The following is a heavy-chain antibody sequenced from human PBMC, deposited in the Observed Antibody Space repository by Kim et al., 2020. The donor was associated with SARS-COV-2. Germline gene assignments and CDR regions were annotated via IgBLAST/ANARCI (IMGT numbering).Heavy chain of an antibody. Sequence: GGSLRLSCAASGFTFSNYAMSWVRLAPGTGLEWLSTISDSGEFTNYADSVKGRFTISRDNSKNTVFLQLNSLRVEDTAVYLCAKSWLPDGSPFYFESWGQGALVTVPS. D-gene: IGHD5-12*01. V-gene: IGHV3-23*01. CDR1: GFTFSNYA. J-gene: IGHJ4*02. CDR3: AKSWLPDGSPFYFES. CDR2: ISDSGEFT.